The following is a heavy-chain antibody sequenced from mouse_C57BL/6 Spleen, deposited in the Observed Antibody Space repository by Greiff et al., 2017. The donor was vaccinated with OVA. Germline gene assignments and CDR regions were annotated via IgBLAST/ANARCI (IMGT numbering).Heavy chain of an antibody. CDR3: ARGGRPYAMDY. Sequence: VQLQQPGAELVMPGASVKLSCKASGYTFTSYWMHWVKQRPGQGLEWIGGIDPSDSNTNYNQKFKGKSTLTVDTSSSTAYMQLSSLTSEDSAVYYCARGGRPYAMDYWGQGTSVTVSS. J-gene: IGHJ4*01. CDR2: IDPSDSNT. CDR1: GYTFTSYW. V-gene: IGHV1-69*01.